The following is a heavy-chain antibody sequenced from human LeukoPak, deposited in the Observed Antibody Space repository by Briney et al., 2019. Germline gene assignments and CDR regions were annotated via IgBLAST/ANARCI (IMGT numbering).Heavy chain of an antibody. J-gene: IGHJ4*02. V-gene: IGHV1-3*01. D-gene: IGHD4-17*01. CDR2: INAGNGNT. CDR3: AGGYGDTGDY. CDR1: GYTFTSYD. Sequence: ASVKVSCKASGYTFTSYDINWVRQAPGQRLEWMGWINAGNGNTKYSQKFQGRVTITRDTSASTAYMELSSLRSEDTAVYYCAGGYGDTGDYWGQGTLVTVSS.